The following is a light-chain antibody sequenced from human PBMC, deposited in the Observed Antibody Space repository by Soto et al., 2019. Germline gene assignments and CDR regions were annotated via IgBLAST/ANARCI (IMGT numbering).Light chain of an antibody. V-gene: IGKV1-9*01. J-gene: IGKJ3*01. CDR1: QDISRY. CDR3: QQLNTYPLFT. Sequence: DIQLTQSPSFLSASVGDRVTITCRASQDISRYLAWYQQQAGKAPKLLIYAASTLQKGVPSRFSGSGSGTEFPLTISSLQPDDFATYYCQQLNTYPLFTFGPGTEVDI. CDR2: AAS.